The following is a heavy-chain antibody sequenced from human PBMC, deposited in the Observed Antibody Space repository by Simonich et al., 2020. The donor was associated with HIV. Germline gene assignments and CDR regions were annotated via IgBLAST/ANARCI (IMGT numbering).Heavy chain of an antibody. CDR3: ARVRLYLWYFDY. Sequence: GLEFMGWISAYNGNTNYAQKFQGRVTMTTDPSTTTAYMELRSLRSDDTAMYYCARVRLYLWYFDYWGQGTMVTVSS. J-gene: IGHJ4*02. CDR2: ISAYNGNT. D-gene: IGHD2-21*01. V-gene: IGHV1-18*01.